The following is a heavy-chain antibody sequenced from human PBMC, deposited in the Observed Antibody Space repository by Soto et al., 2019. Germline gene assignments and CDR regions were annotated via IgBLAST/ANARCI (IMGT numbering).Heavy chain of an antibody. J-gene: IGHJ4*02. CDR3: SSVPRKGFARSYMTYFDY. CDR2: INAGNGNT. D-gene: IGHD1-26*01. Sequence: ASVNVSCKASGYTFTSYSMHWVRQAPGQRLEWMGWINAGNGNTKYSQKFQGRVTITTDTSARTAYMEWSSQRSEGTAVYYWSSVPRKGFARSYMTYFDYGGKGTLFT. CDR1: GYTFTSYS. V-gene: IGHV1-3*01.